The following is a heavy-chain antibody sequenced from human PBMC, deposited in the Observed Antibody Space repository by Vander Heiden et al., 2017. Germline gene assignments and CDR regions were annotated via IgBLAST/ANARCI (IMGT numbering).Heavy chain of an antibody. V-gene: IGHV4-39*02. CDR1: GGSISSTSYY. Sequence: HLQESGPGLVKPSDTLSPTCSASGGSISSTSYYWGWIRQAPGKGLEWIGSIFYRGDTSYNPSLKSRVTMSVDTSKNQFSLKLSSVTAADTAVYYCVRDPLMTDYWGQGTLVTVSS. CDR2: IFYRGDT. J-gene: IGHJ4*02. CDR3: VRDPLMTDY.